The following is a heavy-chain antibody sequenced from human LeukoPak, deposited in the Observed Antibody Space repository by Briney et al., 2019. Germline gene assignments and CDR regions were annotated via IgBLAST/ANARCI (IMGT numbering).Heavy chain of an antibody. CDR3: ARAYYDSSGYYDY. CDR2: IYYSGST. D-gene: IGHD3-22*01. J-gene: IGHJ4*02. CDR1: GGSISSHY. V-gene: IGHV4-59*08. Sequence: PSETLSLTCTVSGGSISSHYWSWIRQPPGKGLEWIGYIYYSGSTNYNPSLKSRVTILVDTSKNQFSLKLSSVTAADTAVYYCARAYYDSSGYYDYWGQGTLVTVSS.